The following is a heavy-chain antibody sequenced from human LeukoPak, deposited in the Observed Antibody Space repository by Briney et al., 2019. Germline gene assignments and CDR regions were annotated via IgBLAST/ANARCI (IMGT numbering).Heavy chain of an antibody. CDR3: ASGSSGSLTGY. D-gene: IGHD1-14*01. CDR2: IGTTGAT. CDR1: GFTFSSYD. J-gene: IGHJ4*02. V-gene: IGHV3-13*04. Sequence: GGSLRLSCVASGFTFSSYDMHWVRQATGNGLEWVSAIGTTGATYYADSVKGRFTISRENAKSSLYLQMNSLRAGDTAVYYCASGSSGSLTGYWGQGTLVTVSS.